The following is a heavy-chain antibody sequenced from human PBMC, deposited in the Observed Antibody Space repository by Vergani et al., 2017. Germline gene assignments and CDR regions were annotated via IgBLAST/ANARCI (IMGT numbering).Heavy chain of an antibody. CDR3: TTAWGLYYLHGEYFQY. J-gene: IGHJ1*01. CDR2: ISSGGGHI. V-gene: IGHV3-23*01. CDR1: GFTFDTYT. D-gene: IGHD3-10*01. Sequence: EVQLLESGGGLVQPGGSRRLSCAGAGFTFDTYTMAYVRQAPGKGLEWVATISSGGGHIFYADSVKGRFTSSRDNSKNTLFLQMNSLKDEDTAVYYCTTAWGLYYLHGEYFQYWGRGTLVSVSS.